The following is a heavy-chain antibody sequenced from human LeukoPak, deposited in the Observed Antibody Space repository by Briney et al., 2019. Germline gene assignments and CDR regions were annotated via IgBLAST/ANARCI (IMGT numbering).Heavy chain of an antibody. CDR2: ISSSSSYI. J-gene: IGHJ6*03. V-gene: IGHV3-21*01. D-gene: IGHD1-26*01. CDR1: GFTFSSYS. CDR3: ARDRAGSSYYYYMDV. Sequence: GGSLRLSCAASGFTFSSYSMNWVRQAPGKGLEWVSSISSSSSYIYYADSVKGRFTISRDNAKNSMYLQMNSLRAEDTAVYYCARDRAGSSYYYYMDVWGKGTTVTDSS.